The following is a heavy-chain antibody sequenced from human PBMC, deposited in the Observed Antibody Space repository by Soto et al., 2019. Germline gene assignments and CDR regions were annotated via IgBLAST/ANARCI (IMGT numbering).Heavy chain of an antibody. CDR1: GGTFSSYA. J-gene: IGHJ4*02. CDR3: ARNYYDSSDRDYLDY. CDR2: IIPIFGTA. Sequence: SVKVSCKASGGTFSSYAISWVRQAPGQGLEWMGGIIPIFGTANYAQKFQGRVTITADESTSTAYMELSRLRSDDTAVYYCARNYYDSSDRDYLDYWGQGTPVTVSS. D-gene: IGHD3-22*01. V-gene: IGHV1-69*13.